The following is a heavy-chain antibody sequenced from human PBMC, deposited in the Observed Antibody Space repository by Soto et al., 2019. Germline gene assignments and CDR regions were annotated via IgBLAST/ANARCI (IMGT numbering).Heavy chain of an antibody. CDR3: ATGYYDFWSGYSYSDY. CDR1: GFTFSSYA. V-gene: IGHV3-23*01. CDR2: ISGSGGST. J-gene: IGHJ4*02. Sequence: GGSLRLSCAASGFTFSSYAMSWVRQAPGKGLEWVSAISGSGGSTYYADSVKGRFTISRDNTKNTLYLQMNSLRAEDTAVYYCATGYYDFWSGYSYSDYWGQGTLVTVSS. D-gene: IGHD3-3*01.